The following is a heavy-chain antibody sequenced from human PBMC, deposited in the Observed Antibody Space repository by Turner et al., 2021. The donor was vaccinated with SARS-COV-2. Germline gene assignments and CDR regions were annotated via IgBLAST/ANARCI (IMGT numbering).Heavy chain of an antibody. D-gene: IGHD3-16*01. J-gene: IGHJ2*01. V-gene: IGHV3-7*01. CDR1: GFTFSSYW. CDR3: ARVLWVYWYFDL. Sequence: EVQLVESGGGLVQPGGSLRLSCAASGFTFSSYWNSWVRQAPGKGLEWVANIKQNGSEKYYVDSVKGRFTISRDNAKNSLYLQMNSLRGEDTAVYYCARVLWVYWYFDLWGRGTLVTVSS. CDR2: IKQNGSEK.